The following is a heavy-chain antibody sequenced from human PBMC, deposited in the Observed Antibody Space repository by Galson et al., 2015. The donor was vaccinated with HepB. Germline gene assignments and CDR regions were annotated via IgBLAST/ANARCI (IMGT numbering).Heavy chain of an antibody. CDR3: ARGPREAVVTSFDY. CDR2: IFGTA. J-gene: IGHJ4*02. Sequence: IFGTANYAQKFQGRVTITADESTSTAYMELSSLRSEDTAVYYCARGPREAVVTSFDYWGQGTLVTVSS. V-gene: IGHV1-69*01. D-gene: IGHD4-23*01.